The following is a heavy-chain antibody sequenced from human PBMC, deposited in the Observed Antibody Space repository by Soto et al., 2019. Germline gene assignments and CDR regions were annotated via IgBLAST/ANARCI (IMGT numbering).Heavy chain of an antibody. CDR2: ITGSGGDT. CDR3: AKAAGSSWGTEHFQH. CDR1: GFTFSSYA. J-gene: IGHJ1*01. V-gene: IGHV3-23*01. Sequence: ESGGGLVQPGGSLRLSCAASGFTFSSYAMSWVRQAPGKGLEWVSLITGSGGDTYYADSVKARFTISSDNSRNTLYLQMNSLRAEDTAVYYCAKAAGSSWGTEHFQHWGQGTLVTVSS. D-gene: IGHD6-13*01.